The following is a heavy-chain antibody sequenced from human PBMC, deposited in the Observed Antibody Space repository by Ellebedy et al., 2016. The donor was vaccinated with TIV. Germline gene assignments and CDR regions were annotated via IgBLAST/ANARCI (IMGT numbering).Heavy chain of an antibody. Sequence: AASVKVSCKASGYTFTTYGITWVRQAPGQGLEWMGWINPNSGDTNYAQNFQGRVTMTRDPSISTAYMELSSLRSDDTAVYYCARDLRNYYYYGTDVWGQGTTVTVSS. CDR2: INPNSGDT. V-gene: IGHV1-2*02. CDR3: ARDLRNYYYYGTDV. J-gene: IGHJ6*02. CDR1: GYTFTTYG.